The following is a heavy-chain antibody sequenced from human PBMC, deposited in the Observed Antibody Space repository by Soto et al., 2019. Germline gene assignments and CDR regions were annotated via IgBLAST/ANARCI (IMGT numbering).Heavy chain of an antibody. D-gene: IGHD6-19*01. CDR2: ISNSGAAT. CDR1: EFTFSSYA. CDR3: AKLSSSGWYGHIDY. J-gene: IGHJ4*02. V-gene: IGHV3-23*01. Sequence: GGSLRLSXVVSEFTFSSYAMSWVRQAPGKGLEWVSVISNSGAATYYADSVKGRITISRDSSKNTLYLHMNSRRAEDTAVYYCAKLSSSGWYGHIDYWGQGTLVTVSS.